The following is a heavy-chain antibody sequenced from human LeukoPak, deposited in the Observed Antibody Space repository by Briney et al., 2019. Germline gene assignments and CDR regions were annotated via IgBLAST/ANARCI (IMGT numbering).Heavy chain of an antibody. J-gene: IGHJ6*02. D-gene: IGHD3-3*01. Sequence: PGGSLRLSCAASGFTFSDYYMSWIRQAPGKGLEWVSYISSSSSTIYYADSVKGRFTISRDNAKNSLYLQMNSLRDEDTAVYYCARAGQVLRFLEWLFSDYGMDVWGQGTTVTVSS. CDR3: ARAGQVLRFLEWLFSDYGMDV. CDR2: ISSSSSTI. CDR1: GFTFSDYY. V-gene: IGHV3-11*04.